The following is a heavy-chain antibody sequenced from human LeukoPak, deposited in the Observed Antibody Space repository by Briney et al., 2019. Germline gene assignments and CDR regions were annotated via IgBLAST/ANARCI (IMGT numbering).Heavy chain of an antibody. J-gene: IGHJ4*02. CDR2: INHSGST. CDR1: GGSFSGYY. Sequence: SETLSLTCAVYGGSFSGYYWSWIRQPPGKGLEWIGEINHSGSTNYNPSLKSRVTISVDTSKNQFSLKLSSVTAADTAVYYCARGPKSSSWPNWGQGTLVTVSS. D-gene: IGHD6-13*01. V-gene: IGHV4-34*01. CDR3: ARGPKSSSWPN.